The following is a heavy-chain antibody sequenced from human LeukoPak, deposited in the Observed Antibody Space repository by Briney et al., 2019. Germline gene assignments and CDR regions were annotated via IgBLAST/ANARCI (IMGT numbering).Heavy chain of an antibody. CDR2: ISGSGGST. D-gene: IGHD4-17*01. Sequence: PGGSLRLSCAASGFTFSSYAMRWVRQAPRKGLEWVSAISGSGGSTYYADFVKGRLTISRDNSKNTLYLQMSSLRVEDSAVYYCARTTVTVFWYFDLWGRGTLVTVSS. CDR3: ARTTVTVFWYFDL. J-gene: IGHJ2*01. CDR1: GFTFSSYA. V-gene: IGHV3-23*01.